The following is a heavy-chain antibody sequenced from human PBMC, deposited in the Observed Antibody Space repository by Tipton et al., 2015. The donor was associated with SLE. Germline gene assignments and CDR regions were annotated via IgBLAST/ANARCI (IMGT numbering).Heavy chain of an antibody. D-gene: IGHD2-2*02. V-gene: IGHV4-61*02. CDR3: ARSHCSSPSCYSYCYMDV. CDR2: IYTSGSA. J-gene: IGHJ6*03. CDR1: GGSISSGTYY. Sequence: LRLSCTVSGGSISSGTYYWSWIRQPAGKGLEWIGRIYTSGSANYNPSLKSRVTISVDTSKNQFSLKLSSVTAADTAVYYCARSHCSSPSCYSYCYMDVWGKGTTVTVSS.